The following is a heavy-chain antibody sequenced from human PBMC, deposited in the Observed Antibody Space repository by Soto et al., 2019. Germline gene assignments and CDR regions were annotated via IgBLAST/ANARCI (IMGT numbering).Heavy chain of an antibody. CDR2: INPNSGGT. V-gene: IGHV1-2*04. Sequence: QVQLVQSGAEVKKPGASVKVSCKASGYTFTDYYMHWVRQAPGQGLEWMGWINPNSGGTHYAQKFQGWVTMTRDTSSSTAYMELSRLRSDDTAVYYCARSKTSSGYYYYYYGMDVWGQGTTVTVSS. D-gene: IGHD3-22*01. CDR3: ARSKTSSGYYYYYYGMDV. CDR1: GYTFTDYY. J-gene: IGHJ6*02.